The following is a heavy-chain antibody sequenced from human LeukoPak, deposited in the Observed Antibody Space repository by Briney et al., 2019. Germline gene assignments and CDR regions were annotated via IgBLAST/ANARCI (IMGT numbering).Heavy chain of an antibody. CDR1: GGSISYYY. CDR3: ARVPPDYADQYYFDS. J-gene: IGHJ4*02. Sequence: SETPSLTCTVSGGSISYYYWSWLRQPPGKGLEWIGYMYYSGSTNYNPSLKSRVTISVDTSKNQFSLKLSSVTAADTAVYYCARVPPDYADQYYFDSWGQGTLVTVSS. V-gene: IGHV4-59*01. CDR2: MYYSGST. D-gene: IGHD4-17*01.